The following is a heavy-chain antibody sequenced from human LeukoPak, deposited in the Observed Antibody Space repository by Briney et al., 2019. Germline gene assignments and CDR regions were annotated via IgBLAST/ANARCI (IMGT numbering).Heavy chain of an antibody. D-gene: IGHD2-2*01. CDR3: ARGGKYCSSTSCRINYFDY. CDR2: ISSSSSYI. CDR1: GFTFSSYS. Sequence: GGSLRLSCAASGFTFSSYSMNWVRQAPGKGLEWASSISSSSSYIYYADSVKGRFTISRDNARNSLHLQMNSLRAEDTAVYYCARGGKYCSSTSCRINYFDYWGQGTLVTVSS. V-gene: IGHV3-21*04. J-gene: IGHJ4*02.